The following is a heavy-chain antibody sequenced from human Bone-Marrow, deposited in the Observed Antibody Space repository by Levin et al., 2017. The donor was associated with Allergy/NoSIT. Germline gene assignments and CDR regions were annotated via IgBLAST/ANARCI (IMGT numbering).Heavy chain of an antibody. D-gene: IGHD1-7*01. V-gene: IGHV4-59*11. CDR3: ARTNYEYFQY. CDR1: GGSIRNHY. J-gene: IGHJ1*01. CDR2: IYDTGST. Sequence: SETLSLTCIVSGGSIRNHYWSWIRQPPGKGLEWIGYIYDTGSTTYNSALRSRVSTSTDPSKNQVSLKLRSVTAAATAVYYCARTNYEYFQYWGQGSLVIVSS.